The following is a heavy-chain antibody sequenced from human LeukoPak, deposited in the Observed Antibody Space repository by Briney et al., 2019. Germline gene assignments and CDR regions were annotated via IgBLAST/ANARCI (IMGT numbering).Heavy chain of an antibody. CDR3: ARVRPTFYGSSAYPHAFDI. D-gene: IGHD3-22*01. V-gene: IGHV1-2*02. CDR1: GGTFSSYA. CDR2: INPNTGDT. J-gene: IGHJ3*02. Sequence: ASVKVSCKASGGTFSSYAISWVRQAPGQGLEWMGWINPNTGDTSSAQKFQGRVIMTRDTSISTASMDLSRLRSDDTAIYYCARVRPTFYGSSAYPHAFDIWGQGTMVTVSS.